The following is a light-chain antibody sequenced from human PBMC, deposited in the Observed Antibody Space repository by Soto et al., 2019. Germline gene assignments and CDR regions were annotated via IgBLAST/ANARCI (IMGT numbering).Light chain of an antibody. Sequence: EIVLTQSPATLSFSPGESATLSCRASQSVSDYLAWYQQKPGQAPRLLIYDSSTRATGIPARFSGSGSGTDFTLTISNLEPEDFAVYYCQQRSNWPPITFGQGTRLEIK. J-gene: IGKJ5*01. CDR1: QSVSDY. CDR3: QQRSNWPPIT. CDR2: DSS. V-gene: IGKV3-11*01.